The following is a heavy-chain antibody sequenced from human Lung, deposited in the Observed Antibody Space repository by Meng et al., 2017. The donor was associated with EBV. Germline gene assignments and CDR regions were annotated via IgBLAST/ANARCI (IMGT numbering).Heavy chain of an antibody. CDR1: GFTFSSYA. D-gene: IGHD1-26*01. V-gene: IGHV3-23*04. CDR2: ISGSGGST. Sequence: VQVGELGGGLVRPWGSLSLSGAASGFTFSSYAMSWVRQAPGKGLEWVSAISGSGGSTYYADSVKGRFTISRDNSKNTLYLQMNSLRAEDTAVYYCAKGLKGGSYYENAFDIWGQGTMVTVSS. J-gene: IGHJ3*02. CDR3: AKGLKGGSYYENAFDI.